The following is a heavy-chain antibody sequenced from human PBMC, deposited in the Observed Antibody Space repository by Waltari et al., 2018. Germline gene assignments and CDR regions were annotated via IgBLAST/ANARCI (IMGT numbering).Heavy chain of an antibody. Sequence: QVQLQESGPGLVKPSETLSLTCTVSGGSLSSHYWSWIRQPPGKGLEWIGYIYYSGSTNYNPSLKSRVTISVDTSKNQFSLKLSSVTAADTAVYYCARDIAAGDAFDIWGQGTMVTVSS. CDR1: GGSLSSHY. D-gene: IGHD2-15*01. CDR2: IYYSGST. CDR3: ARDIAAGDAFDI. J-gene: IGHJ3*02. V-gene: IGHV4-59*11.